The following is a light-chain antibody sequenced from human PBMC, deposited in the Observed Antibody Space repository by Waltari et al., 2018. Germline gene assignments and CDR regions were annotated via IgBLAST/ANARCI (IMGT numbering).Light chain of an antibody. CDR1: TSYVGNYNL. Sequence: QSALTQPASVSGSPGPSTTLSCTGTTSYVGNYNLSSWYQPPPGKAPKLIIYEVTKRPSGVSNRFSGSKSGNTASLTISGLQADDEADYYCHSHATSITSVIFGGGTKLTVI. CDR3: HSHATSITSVI. V-gene: IGLV2-23*02. CDR2: EVT. J-gene: IGLJ2*01.